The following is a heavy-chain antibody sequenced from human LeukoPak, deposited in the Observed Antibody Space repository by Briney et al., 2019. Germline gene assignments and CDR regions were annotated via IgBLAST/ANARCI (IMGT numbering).Heavy chain of an antibody. J-gene: IGHJ5*01. CDR3: ARLKGYCSGGSCYTRLFDF. V-gene: IGHV4-39*01. Sequence: PSETLSLTCTVSRGSISSNSYYWGWIRQPPGKGLEWIGSIYYSGSTYYNPSLKSRVTISVDTSKNQFSLKLSSVTAADTAVYYCARLKGYCSGGSCYTRLFDFWGQGTLVTVSS. CDR2: IYYSGST. CDR1: RGSISSNSYY. D-gene: IGHD2-15*01.